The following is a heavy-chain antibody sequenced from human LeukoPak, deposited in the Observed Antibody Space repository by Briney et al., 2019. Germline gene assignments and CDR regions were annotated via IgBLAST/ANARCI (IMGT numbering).Heavy chain of an antibody. CDR1: GDSVSTNSAA. D-gene: IGHD5-12*01. V-gene: IGHV6-1*01. CDR2: TYYRSKWYN. Sequence: SQTLSLTCAISGDSVSTNSAAWNWIRQSPSRGLEWLGRTYYRSKWYNDYAVSVKSRITINPDTSKNQFSLQLNSVTPEDTAVYYCARVERVGGYDYYYYYGMDVWGQGTTVTVSS. J-gene: IGHJ6*02. CDR3: ARVERVGGYDYYYYYGMDV.